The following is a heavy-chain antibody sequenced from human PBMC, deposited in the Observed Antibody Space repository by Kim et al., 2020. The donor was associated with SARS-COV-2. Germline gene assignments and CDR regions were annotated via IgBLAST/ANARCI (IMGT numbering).Heavy chain of an antibody. CDR2: FSGRST. Sequence: FSGRSTYYADSVTGRFTISRDNSKTTVYLQRNSLRVEDTAVYYCARDDDFWGQGTLVTVSS. CDR3: ARDDDF. J-gene: IGHJ4*02. V-gene: IGHV3-53*01.